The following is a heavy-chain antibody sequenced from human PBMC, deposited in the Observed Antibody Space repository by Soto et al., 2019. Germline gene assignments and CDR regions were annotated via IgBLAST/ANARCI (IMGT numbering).Heavy chain of an antibody. D-gene: IGHD5-18*01. Sequence: EVQLVESGGGLVQPGGSLRLSCVASGLTFSSWMSWVRQAPGKGLEWVAMTTQDGSGKHYVDSVKGRFTISRDSAKNSMYLQMNSLTVEDTAMYYCASLDTAMIKTAGYWGQVTQVTVSS. CDR3: ASLDTAMIKTAGY. CDR2: TTQDGSGK. J-gene: IGHJ4*02. V-gene: IGHV3-7*01. CDR1: GLTFSSW.